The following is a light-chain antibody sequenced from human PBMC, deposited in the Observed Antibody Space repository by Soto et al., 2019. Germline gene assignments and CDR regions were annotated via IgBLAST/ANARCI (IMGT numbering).Light chain of an antibody. V-gene: IGKV2-30*01. J-gene: IGKJ2*01. Sequence: DVVMTQSPLSLSVTLGQPASISCRSTQSLVYSDGSANLNWFHQRPGQSPRRLMYKASNRDSGVPDRFSGSGSGTDFTLMISRVEAEDVGVYYCLQGTHWPYTFGQGTKLEIK. CDR2: KAS. CDR1: QSLVYSDGSAN. CDR3: LQGTHWPYT.